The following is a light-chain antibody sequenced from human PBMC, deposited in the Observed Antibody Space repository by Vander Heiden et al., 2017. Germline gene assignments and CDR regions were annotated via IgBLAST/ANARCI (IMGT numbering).Light chain of an antibody. J-gene: IGKJ2*01. CDR3: QQSDNIPYT. Sequence: DIQMTQSPSSLSASVGDRVTITCRASQSISTYLNWYQQKPGKAPNLLIYTASSLQGGVPSRFSGSGSGTDFTLTISSLQPEDFATYYCQQSDNIPYTFGQGTKMEIK. CDR2: TAS. CDR1: QSISTY. V-gene: IGKV1-39*01.